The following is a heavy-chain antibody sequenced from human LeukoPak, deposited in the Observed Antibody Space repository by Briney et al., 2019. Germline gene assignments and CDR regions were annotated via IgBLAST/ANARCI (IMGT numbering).Heavy chain of an antibody. V-gene: IGHV1-69*06. D-gene: IGHD3-22*01. CDR3: ARTGNYFDSSGYGRGYLDY. CDR1: GGTLSDYV. Sequence: SVKVSCKASGGTLSDYVISWVRQAPGQGLEWMGGIIPIFDTTNYAQKFQDRVTITVDKSTTTAYMELSSLRFEDTAVYYCARTGNYFDSSGYGRGYLDYWGQGTLVTVSS. CDR2: IIPIFDTT. J-gene: IGHJ4*02.